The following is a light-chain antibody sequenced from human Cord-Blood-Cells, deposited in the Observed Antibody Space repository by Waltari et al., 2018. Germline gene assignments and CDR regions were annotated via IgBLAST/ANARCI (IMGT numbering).Light chain of an antibody. V-gene: IGKV1-33*01. CDR1: QDISNY. J-gene: IGKJ3*01. Sequence: DIKMTQYSSSLPASVGDRVTIICQACQDISNYLTWYQQKPGKAPKLLIYDSANLEAGVPSRFSGSGSWTDYTFTISSLQPEDIATYYCHQYGNLPPFTFGPGTKVDIK. CDR2: DSA. CDR3: HQYGNLPPFT.